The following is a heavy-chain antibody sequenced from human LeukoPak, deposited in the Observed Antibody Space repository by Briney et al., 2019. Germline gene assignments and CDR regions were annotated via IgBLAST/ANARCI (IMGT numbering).Heavy chain of an antibody. J-gene: IGHJ5*02. CDR1: GYTFTGYY. Sequence: ASVKVSCKASGYTFTGYYMHWVRQAPGEGLEWMGWINPNSGGTNYAQKFQGRVTMTRDTSISTAYMELSRLRSDDTAVYYCARAVRGVIKTTPWFDPWGQGTLVTVSS. CDR3: ARAVRGVIKTTPWFDP. V-gene: IGHV1-2*02. CDR2: INPNSGGT. D-gene: IGHD3-10*01.